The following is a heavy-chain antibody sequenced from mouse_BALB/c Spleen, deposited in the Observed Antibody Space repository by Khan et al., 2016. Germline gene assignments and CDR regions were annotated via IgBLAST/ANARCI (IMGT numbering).Heavy chain of an antibody. CDR3: GRAWYGSSYAMDY. J-gene: IGHJ4*01. D-gene: IGHD1-1*01. CDR2: IDPYYGGI. CDR1: GYSFTGYN. V-gene: IGHV1-39*01. Sequence: VQLQQSGPELEKPGASGKISCKASGYSFTGYNMNWVKQSNGKSLEWIGNIDPYYGGISYNQKFKGKATLTVDKSSSTAYKQLKSLDSEYSAVYYCGRAWYGSSYAMDYWGQGTSVTVSS.